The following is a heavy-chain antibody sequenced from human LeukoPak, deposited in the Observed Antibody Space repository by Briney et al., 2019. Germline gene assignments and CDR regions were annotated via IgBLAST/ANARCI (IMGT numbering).Heavy chain of an antibody. V-gene: IGHV4-39*01. D-gene: IGHD6-19*01. Sequence: SETLSLTCKVSGGSIGSSGFYWGWVRQPPGKGLEWIGSIYYTESTHYNPSLESRVTISVDTSKYQVSLTLSSVTATDTAVYYCVRHVSSGWDYYNGLDVWGQGTTVTVSS. J-gene: IGHJ6*02. CDR3: VRHVSSGWDYYNGLDV. CDR1: GGSIGSSGFY. CDR2: IYYTEST.